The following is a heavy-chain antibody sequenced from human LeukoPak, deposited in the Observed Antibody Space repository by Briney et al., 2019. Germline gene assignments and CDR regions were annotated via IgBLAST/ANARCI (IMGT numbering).Heavy chain of an antibody. Sequence: SETLSLTCTVSGGSISSYYWSWIRQPAGEGLEWIGRIYSRGSTNYNPSLQSRVTMSVDTSKNQISLRLNSVTAADTAVYYCARGPMAGTFRAFDIWGQGTMVTVSS. V-gene: IGHV4-4*07. CDR1: GGSISSYY. CDR3: ARGPMAGTFRAFDI. J-gene: IGHJ3*02. CDR2: IYSRGST. D-gene: IGHD6-19*01.